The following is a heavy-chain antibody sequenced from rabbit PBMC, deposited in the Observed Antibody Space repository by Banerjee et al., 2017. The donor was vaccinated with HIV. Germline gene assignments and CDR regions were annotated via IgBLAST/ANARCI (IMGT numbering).Heavy chain of an antibody. D-gene: IGHD4-2*01. V-gene: IGHV1S45*01. J-gene: IGHJ4*01. CDR3: ARTGSGGYYFAL. Sequence: QEQLEESGGDLVKPGASLTLTCTASGFSLSGNYWICWVRQAPGKGLEWIGTIYAGSSGNTVYASWAKGRFTISKTSSTTVTLQMTSLTAADTATYFCARTGSGGYYFALWGPGTLVTVS. CDR2: IYAGSSGNT. CDR1: GFSLSGNYW.